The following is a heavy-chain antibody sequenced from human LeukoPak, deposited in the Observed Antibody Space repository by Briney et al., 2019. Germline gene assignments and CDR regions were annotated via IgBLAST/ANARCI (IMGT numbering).Heavy chain of an antibody. CDR2: ISGSGSDF. CDR3: ARSIGSYYTMDV. CDR1: GFTFSDYY. Sequence: GGSLRLSCVACGFTFSDYYMNWIRQAPGRGLGGGSYISGSGSDFYYADSVKGRFTISRDNAKNSLYLQMNSLRAEDTAVYYCARSIGSYYTMDVWGQGTTVTVSS. V-gene: IGHV3-11*01. D-gene: IGHD3-22*01. J-gene: IGHJ6*02.